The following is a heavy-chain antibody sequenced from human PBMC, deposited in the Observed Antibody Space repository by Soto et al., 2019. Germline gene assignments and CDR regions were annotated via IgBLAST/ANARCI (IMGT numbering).Heavy chain of an antibody. CDR1: GFTVSSDS. J-gene: IGHJ6*02. Sequence: EVQLVETGGDLIQPGGSLRLSCAASGFTVSSDSMTWVRQAPGKGLEWISIIYSDNNTDYADSVKGRFSISRTTSKNILYLQMNSLRAEDTAEYYCARHYSAMGVWGQGTTVTVSS. V-gene: IGHV3-53*02. CDR2: IYSDNNT. CDR3: ARHYSAMGV.